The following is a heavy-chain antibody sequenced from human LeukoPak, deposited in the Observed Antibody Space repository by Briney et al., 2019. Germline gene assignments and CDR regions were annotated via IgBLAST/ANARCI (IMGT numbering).Heavy chain of an antibody. Sequence: GGSLRLSCAASGFTFSSYAMSWVRQAPGKGLEWVSAISGSGGSTYYADSVKGRFTISRDNSTNTLYLQMNSLRAEDTAVYYWAKEKVSSSWGDDWFDPWGQGTLVTVSS. CDR2: ISGSGGST. V-gene: IGHV3-23*01. CDR1: GFTFSSYA. CDR3: AKEKVSSSWGDDWFDP. J-gene: IGHJ5*02. D-gene: IGHD6-13*01.